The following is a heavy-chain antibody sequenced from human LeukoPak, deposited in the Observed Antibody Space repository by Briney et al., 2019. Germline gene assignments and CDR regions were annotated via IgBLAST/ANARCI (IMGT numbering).Heavy chain of an antibody. D-gene: IGHD6-19*01. V-gene: IGHV4-59*11. CDR2: IDYSGST. Sequence: SETLSLTCTVSGGSISRHYLNWIRQPPGKGLEWVGYIDYSGSTDYNPSLKSRVTFSVDTSKKQFSLKVSSVTAADTAVYYCARGYSSGWYYFDYWGQGTLVTVSS. J-gene: IGHJ4*02. CDR1: GGSISRHY. CDR3: ARGYSSGWYYFDY.